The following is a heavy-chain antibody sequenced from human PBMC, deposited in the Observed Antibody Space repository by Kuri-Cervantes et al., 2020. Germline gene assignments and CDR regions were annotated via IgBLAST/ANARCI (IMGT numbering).Heavy chain of an antibody. CDR3: ARIQGSLTGDGLDI. Sequence: SGPTLVKPTQTLTLTCTFSGFSLTTSGVGVGWIRQPPGKALEWLALIYWDDDKRYSPSLKSRLTITKDTSKNQVVLTMTNMDPVDTATYYCARIQGSLTGDGLDIWGRGTMVTVSS. V-gene: IGHV2-5*02. J-gene: IGHJ3*02. CDR1: GFSLTTSGVG. CDR2: IYWDDDK. D-gene: IGHD3-9*01.